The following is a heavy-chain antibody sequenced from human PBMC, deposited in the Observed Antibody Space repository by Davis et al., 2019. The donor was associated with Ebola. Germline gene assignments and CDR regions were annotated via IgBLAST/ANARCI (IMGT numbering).Heavy chain of an antibody. D-gene: IGHD4-17*01. V-gene: IGHV3-53*01. Sequence: GGSLRLSCAASGFTVSSNYMSWVRQAPGKGLEWVSVIYSGGSTYYADSVKGRFTISRHNSKNTLYLQMNSLKTEDTAVYYCTTTTVTTDYWGQGTLVTVST. CDR2: IYSGGST. J-gene: IGHJ4*02. CDR1: GFTVSSNY. CDR3: TTTTVTTDY.